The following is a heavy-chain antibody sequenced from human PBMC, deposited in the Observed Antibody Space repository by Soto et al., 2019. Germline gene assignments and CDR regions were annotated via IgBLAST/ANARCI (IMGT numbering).Heavy chain of an antibody. CDR2: IKSETDGGTI. D-gene: IGHD6-19*01. CDR1: GFTFSNVW. CDR3: TPLALKYNSDWYPLSD. Sequence: EVQLVESGGGLVKPGGSLRLSCAGSGFTFSNVWMNWVRQAPGKGLEWVGRIKSETDGGTIDYAAPVKGRFTISRDDSNNTLYLQMNSLKTAHTATYYCTPLALKYNSDWYPLSDWGQGPRVTVSS. J-gene: IGHJ4*02. V-gene: IGHV3-15*07.